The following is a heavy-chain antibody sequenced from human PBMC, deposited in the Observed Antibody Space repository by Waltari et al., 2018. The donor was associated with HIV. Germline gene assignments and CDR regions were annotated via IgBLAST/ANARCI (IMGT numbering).Heavy chain of an antibody. J-gene: IGHJ4*02. Sequence: QVQLQQWGAGLLKPSETLSLTCAVYGGSFSGYYWSWIRQPPGKGLEWIGEINHSGSTNYNPSLKSRVTISVDTSKNQFSLKLSSVTAADTAVYYCARWAWFGEGYWGQGTLVTVSS. V-gene: IGHV4-34*01. CDR3: ARWAWFGEGY. CDR1: GGSFSGYY. D-gene: IGHD3-10*01. CDR2: INHSGST.